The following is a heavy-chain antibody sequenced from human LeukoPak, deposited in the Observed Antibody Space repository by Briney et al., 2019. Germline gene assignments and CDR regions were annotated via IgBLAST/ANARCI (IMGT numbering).Heavy chain of an antibody. CDR1: GYTFTSYD. Sequence: ASVKVSCKASGYTFTSYDINWVRQAAGQGLEWMGWVNPDTGNTAYARKFQGRVTITRNTSINTVYMELSSLRSEDTAMYYCAREGDSWGQGTLVTVSS. V-gene: IGHV1-8*03. CDR3: AREGDS. J-gene: IGHJ4*02. CDR2: VNPDTGNT.